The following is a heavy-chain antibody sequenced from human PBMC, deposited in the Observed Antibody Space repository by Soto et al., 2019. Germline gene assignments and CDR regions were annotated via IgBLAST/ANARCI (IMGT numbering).Heavy chain of an antibody. J-gene: IGHJ4*02. CDR2: IIPILGIA. CDR3: ARAPIDDRDFDY. CDR1: GGTFSSYT. Sequence: QVQLVQSGAEVKKPGSSVKVSCKASGGTFSSYTISWVRQAPGQGLEWMGRIIPILGIANYAQKFQGRVTITAAKSTRTAYMELSTLRSEDPAVYYCARAPIDDRDFDYCGQGTLVTVAA. V-gene: IGHV1-69*02.